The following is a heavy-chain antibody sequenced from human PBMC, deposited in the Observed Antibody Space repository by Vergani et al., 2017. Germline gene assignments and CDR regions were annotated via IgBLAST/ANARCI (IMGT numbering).Heavy chain of an antibody. J-gene: IGHJ6*02. Sequence: EVQLLESGGDLVQPGGSLRLSCAASGFTFNHYAMNWVRQAPGKGLEWVSGIIGSGGSTYYAGSVKGRFTISRDSSKNTLYLQMNSLSAGDTAVYYCAKADPRNRGYDYLYSDHAMDVWGQGTTVTVSS. CDR2: IIGSGGST. CDR1: GFTFNHYA. V-gene: IGHV3-23*01. CDR3: AKADPRNRGYDYLYSDHAMDV. D-gene: IGHD5-12*01.